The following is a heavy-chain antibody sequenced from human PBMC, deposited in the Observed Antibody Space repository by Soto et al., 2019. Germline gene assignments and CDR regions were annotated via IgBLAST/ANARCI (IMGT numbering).Heavy chain of an antibody. CDR3: ARRGFGELSYFDY. CDR2: IYYSGNT. Sequence: SETLSLTCTVSGGSINGYYWNWIRQPPGKGLEWIGYIYYSGNTNYNPSLKSRVTMSVDTSKNQFSPRLNSVTAADSAVYYCARRGFGELSYFDYWGQGTLVTVSS. D-gene: IGHD3-10*01. CDR1: GGSINGYY. J-gene: IGHJ4*02. V-gene: IGHV4-59*01.